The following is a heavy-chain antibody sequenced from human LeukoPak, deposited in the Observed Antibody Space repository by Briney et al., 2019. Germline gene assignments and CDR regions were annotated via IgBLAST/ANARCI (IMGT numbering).Heavy chain of an antibody. CDR2: IYPTGNT. D-gene: IGHD3-22*01. CDR3: ARLKFYDSTGYSSGYYMDV. J-gene: IGHJ6*03. CDR1: GGAIISYY. Sequence: SETLSLTCSVSGGAIISYYWSWIRQPAGKGPEWIGRIYPTGNTDYNPSLKTRVTMSTDLSKKQFSLRLRSVTAADTAVYYCARLKFYDSTGYSSGYYMDVWGKGTAVTVSS. V-gene: IGHV4-4*07.